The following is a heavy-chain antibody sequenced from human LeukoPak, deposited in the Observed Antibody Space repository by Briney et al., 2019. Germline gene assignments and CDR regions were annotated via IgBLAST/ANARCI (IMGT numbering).Heavy chain of an antibody. V-gene: IGHV1-69*05. CDR3: ASPIIAAAGTGYFQH. CDR2: IIPIFGTA. D-gene: IGHD6-13*01. CDR1: GGTFSSYA. Sequence: SVKVSCKASGGTFSSYAISWVRQAPGQGLEWMGGIIPIFGTANHAQKFQGRVTITTDESTTTAYMELSSLRSEDTAVYYCASPIIAAAGTGYFQHWGQGTLVTVSS. J-gene: IGHJ1*01.